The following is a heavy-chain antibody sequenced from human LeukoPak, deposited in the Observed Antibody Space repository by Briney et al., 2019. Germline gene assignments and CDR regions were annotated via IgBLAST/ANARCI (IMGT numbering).Heavy chain of an antibody. J-gene: IGHJ4*02. Sequence: GGSLRLSCAASGFTFSTFAMIWVRQPPGKGLEWVSSIFPSGGEIHYADSVRGRFTISRDNSKNTLYLQMNSLRAEDTAVYYCAKSGYGSGSFSFFDYWGQGTLVTVSS. V-gene: IGHV3-23*01. CDR1: GFTFSTFA. CDR2: IFPSGGEI. CDR3: AKSGYGSGSFSFFDY. D-gene: IGHD3-10*01.